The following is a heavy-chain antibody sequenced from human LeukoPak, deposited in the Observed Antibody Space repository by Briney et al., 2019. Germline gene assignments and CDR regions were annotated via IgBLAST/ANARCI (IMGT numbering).Heavy chain of an antibody. D-gene: IGHD6-13*01. CDR1: GFTVSGNY. J-gene: IGHJ4*02. CDR3: AGGSRWPGLSY. CDR2: IYTAGST. Sequence: GGSLRLSCAASGFTVSGNYMSWVRQAPGKGLEWVSVIYTAGSTYNADSVKGRFTISRDKSKNTLYLQMNTLRAEDMAVYFCAGGSRWPGLSYWGQGTLLTVSS. V-gene: IGHV3-53*01.